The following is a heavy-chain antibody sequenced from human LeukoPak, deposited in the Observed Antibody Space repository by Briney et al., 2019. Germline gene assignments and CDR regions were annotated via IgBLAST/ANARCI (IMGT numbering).Heavy chain of an antibody. CDR3: ARRRQHCSSTSCYVARSYFDY. D-gene: IGHD2-2*01. CDR2: INHSGST. Sequence: SETLSLTCTVSGGSISSGSYYWSWIRQPPGKGLEWIGEINHSGSTNYNPSLKSRVTISVDTSKNQFSLKLSSVTAADTAVYYCARRRQHCSSTSCYVARSYFDYWGQGTLVTVSS. V-gene: IGHV4-39*07. CDR1: GGSISSGSYY. J-gene: IGHJ4*02.